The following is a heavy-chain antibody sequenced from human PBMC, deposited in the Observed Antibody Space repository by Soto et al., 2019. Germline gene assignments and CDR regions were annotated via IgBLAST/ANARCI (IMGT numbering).Heavy chain of an antibody. J-gene: IGHJ6*03. Sequence: EVQLVESGGGLVQPGGSLRLSCAASGFTFSSYSMNWVRQAPGKGLEWVSYISSSSSTIYYADSVKGRFTISRDNAKNSLYLQMNRLRAEDTAVYYCARDVGIGSSSKWSSYYYYYYMDVWGKGTTVTVSS. D-gene: IGHD6-6*01. CDR2: ISSSSSTI. CDR1: GFTFSSYS. V-gene: IGHV3-48*01. CDR3: ARDVGIGSSSKWSSYYYYYYMDV.